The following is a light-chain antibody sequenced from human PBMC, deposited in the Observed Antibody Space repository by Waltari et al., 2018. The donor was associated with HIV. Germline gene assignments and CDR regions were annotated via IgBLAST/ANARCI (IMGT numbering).Light chain of an antibody. CDR2: DVY. CDR3: ASFTSGRLNV. V-gene: IGLV2-14*03. CDR1: SSDVGAYDY. Sequence: QSALTQPASVSGSPGQSITISCTGTSSDVGAYDYVSLYQQHPGKVPKLLIYDVYNRPSRISNRFSGSKSGNTASLTISGLQAEDEAHYYCASFTSGRLNVFGTGTKVTVL. J-gene: IGLJ1*01.